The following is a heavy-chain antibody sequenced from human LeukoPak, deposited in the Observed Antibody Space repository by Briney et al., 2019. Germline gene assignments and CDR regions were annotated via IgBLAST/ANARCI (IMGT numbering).Heavy chain of an antibody. CDR2: MNSNSGNT. CDR1: GYTFTSYD. D-gene: IGHD2-2*02. J-gene: IGHJ4*02. CDR3: ARSVRVVCSSTSCYRISNGLLYYFDY. V-gene: IGHV1-8*01. Sequence: ASVNVSRTASGYTFTSYDITRVRQATGRGLEWMGWMNSNSGNTGYAQKFQGRVTMTRNTSISTAYIELSSLRSEDAAVYYCARSVRVVCSSTSCYRISNGLLYYFDYWGQGTLVTVSS.